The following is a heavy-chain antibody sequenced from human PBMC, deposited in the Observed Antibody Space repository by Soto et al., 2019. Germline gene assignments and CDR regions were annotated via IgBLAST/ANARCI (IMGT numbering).Heavy chain of an antibody. J-gene: IGHJ6*02. CDR1: GFTFSSYG. Sequence: QVHLVESGGGVVQPGRSLRLSCEASGFTFSSYGMHWVRQAPGKGLEGVAIISYDGSLKYYADSVKGRFTISRDNSKSALYLQMNSLRPEDTAVYYCAKDFKVSGSYYGSLNYYYGMDVWGQGTTVTVSS. CDR2: ISYDGSLK. CDR3: AKDFKVSGSYYGSLNYYYGMDV. D-gene: IGHD3-10*01. V-gene: IGHV3-30*18.